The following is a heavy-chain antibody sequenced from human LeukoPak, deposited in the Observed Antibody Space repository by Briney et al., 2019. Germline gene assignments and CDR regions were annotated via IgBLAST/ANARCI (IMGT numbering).Heavy chain of an antibody. CDR2: IYYSGST. J-gene: IGHJ1*01. Sequence: SETLSLTCTVSGGSISGFYWGWIRQPPGKGLEWTGYIYYSGSTNYNPSLKSRVTISIDTSKNQFSLELTYVTAADTAIYYCARQGALSAPFNDWGQGSLVTVSS. CDR3: ARQGALSAPFND. D-gene: IGHD2-15*01. V-gene: IGHV4-59*08. CDR1: GGSISGFY.